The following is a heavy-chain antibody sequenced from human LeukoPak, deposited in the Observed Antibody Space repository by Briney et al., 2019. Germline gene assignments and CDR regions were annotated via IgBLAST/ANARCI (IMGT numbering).Heavy chain of an antibody. CDR2: INPGGGSA. V-gene: IGHV1-46*01. J-gene: IGHJ4*02. Sequence: ASVKVSCKASGYSFTTFYIHWVRQAPGQGLQWMGIINPGGGSATYAQKFRGRITMTRDTSASTVYMELSSLRSEDTAVYFCARSRTGTDPYFDYWGQGTLVTVSS. CDR1: GYSFTTFY. CDR3: ARSRTGTDPYFDY. D-gene: IGHD1-1*01.